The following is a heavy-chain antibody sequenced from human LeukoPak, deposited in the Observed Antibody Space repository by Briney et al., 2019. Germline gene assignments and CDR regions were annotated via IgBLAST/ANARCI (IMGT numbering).Heavy chain of an antibody. CDR1: GFTFSSYW. D-gene: IGHD3-22*01. CDR3: AGTTYYYDSSGPINWFDP. V-gene: IGHV3-74*01. J-gene: IGHJ5*02. Sequence: GGSLRLSCAASGFTFSSYWMHWDRQAPGKGLVWVSRINSDGSSTSYADSVKGRFTISRDNAKNTLYLQMNSLRAEDTAVYYCAGTTYYYDSSGPINWFDPWGQGTLVTVSS. CDR2: INSDGSST.